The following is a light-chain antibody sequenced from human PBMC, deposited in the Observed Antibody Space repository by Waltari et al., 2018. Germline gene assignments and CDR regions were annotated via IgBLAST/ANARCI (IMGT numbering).Light chain of an antibody. Sequence: DIVLTQSPGTLSLSPGERATLSCRASQSVSRWLAWYQQKPGQPPRLLIYGASSRANGIPDRFSGSGSGTDFSLTISRREPEDSAVYYCQKYGTLPATFGQGTKVEVK. CDR2: GAS. J-gene: IGKJ1*01. CDR1: QSVSRW. CDR3: QKYGTLPAT. V-gene: IGKV3-20*01.